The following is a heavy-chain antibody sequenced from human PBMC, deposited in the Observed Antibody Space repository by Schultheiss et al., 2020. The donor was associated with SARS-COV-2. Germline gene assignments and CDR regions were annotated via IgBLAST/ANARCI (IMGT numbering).Heavy chain of an antibody. D-gene: IGHD1-7*01. CDR2: INISGNT. V-gene: IGHV4-39*07. CDR1: GGSISSSSYY. J-gene: IGHJ5*02. Sequence: SQTLSLTCTVSGGSISSSSYYWGWIRQPPGKGLEWIGRINISGNTNYNPSLRSRVTMSTDTSENQFSLQLNSVTAADTAVYYCAREGVGYNWNYGYNWFDPWGQGTLVTVSS. CDR3: AREGVGYNWNYGYNWFDP.